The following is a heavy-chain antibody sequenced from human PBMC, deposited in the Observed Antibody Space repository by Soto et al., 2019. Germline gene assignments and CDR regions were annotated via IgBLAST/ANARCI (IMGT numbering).Heavy chain of an antibody. CDR2: ISAYNGNT. CDR1: GYTFTSYG. J-gene: IGHJ5*02. V-gene: IGHV1-18*01. D-gene: IGHD2-21*02. Sequence: GASVKVSCKPSGYTFTSYGICWLRQAPGQGLEWMGWISAYNGNTNYAQKLQGRDTMTTDTSTSTAYMELRSLRSDDTAVYYCAREAAYCGGDCYSRWFDPWGHGTLVTVSS. CDR3: AREAAYCGGDCYSRWFDP.